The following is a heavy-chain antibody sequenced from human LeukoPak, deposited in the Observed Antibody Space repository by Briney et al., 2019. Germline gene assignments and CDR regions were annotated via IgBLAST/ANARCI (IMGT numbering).Heavy chain of an antibody. J-gene: IGHJ4*02. CDR2: ISSSSTI. Sequence: GGSLRLSCAASGFTFSSYSMNWVRQAPGKGLEWVSYISSSSTIYYADSVKGRFTISRDNAKSSLYLQMNSLRAEDTAVYYCARARSSIVGATGVFDYWGQGTLVTVSS. CDR3: ARARSSIVGATGVFDY. V-gene: IGHV3-48*01. CDR1: GFTFSSYS. D-gene: IGHD1-26*01.